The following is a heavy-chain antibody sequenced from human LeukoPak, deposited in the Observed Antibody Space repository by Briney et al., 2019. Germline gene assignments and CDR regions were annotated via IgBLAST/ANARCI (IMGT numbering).Heavy chain of an antibody. CDR1: GYTFTSYA. J-gene: IGHJ1*01. D-gene: IGHD3-9*01. Sequence: ASVKVSCKASGYTFTSYAMHWVRQAPGQRLEWMGWINAGNGNTKYSQKFQGRVTITRDTSASTAYMELSSLRSEDTAVYYRARRGRFDWYHFQHWGQGTLVTVSS. CDR2: INAGNGNT. CDR3: ARRGRFDWYHFQH. V-gene: IGHV1-3*01.